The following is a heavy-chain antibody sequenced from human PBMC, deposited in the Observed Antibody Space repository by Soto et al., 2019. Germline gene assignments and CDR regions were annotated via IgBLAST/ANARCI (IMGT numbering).Heavy chain of an antibody. J-gene: IGHJ6*03. Sequence: QVQLQASGPGLVKPSETLSLTCPVSGGSISSYYWSWIRQPPGKGLEWIWYIYYSGSTNYNPSLQRLVTTPVDTSKNQSALRLCSVSAADTVVYYCIGYCSGGTCHRHYLDVWAKGPTLTVSS. CDR3: IGYCSGGTCHRHYLDV. CDR2: IYYSGST. D-gene: IGHD2-15*01. V-gene: IGHV4-59*01. CDR1: GGSISSYY.